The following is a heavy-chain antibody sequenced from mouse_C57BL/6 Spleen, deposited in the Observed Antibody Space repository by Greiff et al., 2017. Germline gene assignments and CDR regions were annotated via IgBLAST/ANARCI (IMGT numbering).Heavy chain of an antibody. CDR3: ASPYYYGSDGDFGV. CDR2: NNPNYGTT. Sequence: QLQESGPELVKPGASVKISCKASGYSFTDYNMNWVKQSNGKSLEWIGVNNPNYGTTSYNQKFKGKATLTVDKSSSTAYMQRDSLTSEDSAVYYCASPYYYGSDGDFGVWGTGTTVTVSS. D-gene: IGHD1-1*01. CDR1: GYSFTDYN. J-gene: IGHJ1*03. V-gene: IGHV1-39*01.